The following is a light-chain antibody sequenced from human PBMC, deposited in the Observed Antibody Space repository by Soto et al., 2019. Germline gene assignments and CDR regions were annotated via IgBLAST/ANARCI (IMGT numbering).Light chain of an antibody. CDR3: QSYDSSLSGWV. Sequence: QSVLTQPPSVSGAPGQRVTISCTASSSNIGAGYDVHWSQQLPGTVPKLLIYGNSNRPSGVPDRFSGSKSGTSASLAITGLQAEDEADYYCQSYDSSLSGWVFGGGTKLTVL. CDR2: GNS. CDR1: SSNIGAGYD. V-gene: IGLV1-40*01. J-gene: IGLJ3*02.